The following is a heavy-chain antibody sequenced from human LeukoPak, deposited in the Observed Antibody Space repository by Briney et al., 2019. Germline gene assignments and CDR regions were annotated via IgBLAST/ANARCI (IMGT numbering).Heavy chain of an antibody. J-gene: IGHJ6*03. Sequence: ASVTVSCKASGYSFTGYYMHWVRQAPGQGLEWMGWINPNSGDTKYAQKFQGRVTMTRGTSISTAYMELTRLRSDDTAVYYCARGGLRVMVYRLYYMDVWGKGTTVTVSS. CDR1: GYSFTGYY. CDR2: INPNSGDT. CDR3: ARGGLRVMVYRLYYMDV. D-gene: IGHD2-8*01. V-gene: IGHV1-2*02.